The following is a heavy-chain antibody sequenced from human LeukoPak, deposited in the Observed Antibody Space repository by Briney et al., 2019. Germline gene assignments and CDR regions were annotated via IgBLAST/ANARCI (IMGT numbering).Heavy chain of an antibody. CDR3: ARDKQWLHYFDS. V-gene: IGHV4-39*07. CDR1: GDSISSSSYF. Sequence: SETLSLTCTVSGDSISSSSYFWVWLRQPPGKGLEWIGTIYYSGSTYYNPSLESRVTISVDTSKNQFSLKLTSVTAADTAVYYCARDKQWLHYFDSWGQGTLVTVSS. D-gene: IGHD6-19*01. CDR2: IYYSGST. J-gene: IGHJ4*02.